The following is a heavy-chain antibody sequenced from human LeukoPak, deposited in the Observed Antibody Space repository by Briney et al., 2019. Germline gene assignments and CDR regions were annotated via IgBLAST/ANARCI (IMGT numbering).Heavy chain of an antibody. CDR2: MNPNSGKT. Sequence: GASVKVSCKASGYTFTSCDINWVRQTTGQGLEWMGWMNPNSGKTEYAQKFQGRVTMTWDTSISTVYMDLSSLRSEDTAVYYCGRALPSSGWVDYWGQGSLVTVSS. J-gene: IGHJ4*02. CDR3: GRALPSSGWVDY. D-gene: IGHD6-19*01. CDR1: GYTFTSCD. V-gene: IGHV1-8*01.